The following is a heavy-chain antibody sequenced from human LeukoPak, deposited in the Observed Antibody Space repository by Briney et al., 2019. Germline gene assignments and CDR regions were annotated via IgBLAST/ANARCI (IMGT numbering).Heavy chain of an antibody. CDR1: GGSFSGYY. CDR3: ARGFFCSSTSCYLTDY. Sequence: SETLSLTCAVYGGSFSGYYWSWIRQPPGKGLEWIGEINHSGSTNYNPSLKSRVTISVDTSKNQFSLKLSSVTAADTAVYYCARGFFCSSTSCYLTDYWGQGTLVTVPS. CDR2: INHSGST. V-gene: IGHV4-34*01. D-gene: IGHD2-2*01. J-gene: IGHJ4*02.